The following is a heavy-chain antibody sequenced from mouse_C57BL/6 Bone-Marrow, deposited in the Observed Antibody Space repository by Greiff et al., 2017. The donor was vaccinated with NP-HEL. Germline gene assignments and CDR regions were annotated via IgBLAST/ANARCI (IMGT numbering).Heavy chain of an antibody. CDR1: GFTFTDYY. V-gene: IGHV7-3*01. Sequence: EVKLQESGGGLVQPGGSLSLSCAASGFTFTDYYMSWVRQPPGKALEWFGFIRNKANGYTTEYSASVKGRFTISRANSQSILYLQMNALRAEDRATYYYARGLVLRPDYWGQGTTLTVSS. D-gene: IGHD1-1*01. CDR3: ARGLVLRPDY. J-gene: IGHJ2*01. CDR2: IRNKANGYTT.